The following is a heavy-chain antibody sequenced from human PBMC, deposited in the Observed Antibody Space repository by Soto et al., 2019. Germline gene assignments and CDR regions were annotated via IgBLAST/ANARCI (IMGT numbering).Heavy chain of an antibody. V-gene: IGHV3-74*01. J-gene: IGHJ6*02. D-gene: IGHD5-12*01. Sequence: ERSLRLSCAASPFTFSSYWMHWVRPAPGKGLVWVSRINSDGSSTSYADSVKSRFTISSDNAKNTLYLQMNSLRAEDTAVYYCARDRRRWLQFRRGYYYYGMDGWRRETTVAVSS. CDR1: PFTFSSYW. CDR3: ARDRRRWLQFRRGYYYYGMDG. CDR2: INSDGSST.